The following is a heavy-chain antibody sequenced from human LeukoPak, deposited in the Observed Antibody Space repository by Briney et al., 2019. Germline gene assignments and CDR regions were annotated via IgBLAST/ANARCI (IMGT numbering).Heavy chain of an antibody. J-gene: IGHJ4*02. D-gene: IGHD6-13*01. CDR1: GFTFSSYG. CDR2: IRYDGSNK. Sequence: GGSLRLSCAASGFTFSSYGMHWVRQAPGKGLEWVAFIRYDGSNKYYADSVKGRFTISRDNSKNTLYLQMNSLRAEDTAVYYCARELSSWYRGLDYWGQGTLVTVSS. V-gene: IGHV3-30*02. CDR3: ARELSSWYRGLDY.